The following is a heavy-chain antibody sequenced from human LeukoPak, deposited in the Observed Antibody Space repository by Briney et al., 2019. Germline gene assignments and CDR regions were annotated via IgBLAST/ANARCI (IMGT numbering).Heavy chain of an antibody. D-gene: IGHD6-13*01. Sequence: GGSLRLSCAASGFTFSRSAMTWVRQTPGKGLDWVSSISSSGNTYYADSVKGRFTISRDNSKNMLYLQMNSLRAEDTAVYYCVKGRISEDGLDFWGQGALVTVSS. V-gene: IGHV3-23*01. J-gene: IGHJ4*02. CDR2: ISSSGNT. CDR1: GFTFSRSA. CDR3: VKGRISEDGLDF.